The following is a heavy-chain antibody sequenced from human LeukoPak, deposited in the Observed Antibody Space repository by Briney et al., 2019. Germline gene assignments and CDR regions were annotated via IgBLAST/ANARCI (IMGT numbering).Heavy chain of an antibody. CDR3: ARVRGAWGAYNWFDP. CDR2: INHSGST. Sequence: PSETLSLTCAVYGGSFSGYYWSWIRQPPGKGLEWIGEINHSGSTNYNPSLKSRVTISVDTSKNQFSLKLSSVTAADTAVYYCARVRGAWGAYNWFDPWGQGTLVTVSS. V-gene: IGHV4-34*01. D-gene: IGHD3-16*01. J-gene: IGHJ5*02. CDR1: GGSFSGYY.